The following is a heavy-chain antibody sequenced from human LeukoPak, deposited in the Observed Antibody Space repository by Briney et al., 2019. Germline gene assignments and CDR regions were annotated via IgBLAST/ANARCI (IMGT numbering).Heavy chain of an antibody. CDR1: GFTFSSYS. D-gene: IGHD6-13*01. J-gene: IGHJ4*02. Sequence: GGSLRLSCVASGFTFSSYSMNWVRQAPGKGLEWVSYISSSSSTIYYADSVKGRFTISRDNAKNSLYLQMNSLRAEDTAVYYCARERAAAWDYWGQGTLVTVPS. V-gene: IGHV3-48*04. CDR3: ARERAAAWDY. CDR2: ISSSSSTI.